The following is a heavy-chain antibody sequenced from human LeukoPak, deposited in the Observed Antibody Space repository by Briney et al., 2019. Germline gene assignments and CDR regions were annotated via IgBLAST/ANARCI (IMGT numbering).Heavy chain of an antibody. Sequence: GGSLRLSCAASGFTFSSYWMHWVRQAPGKGLVWVSRLNSDGSSTVYADSVKGRFTISRDNAENKLYLQMNSLRVEDTAVYYCARGGAARPDFWGQGTLVTVSS. D-gene: IGHD6-6*01. CDR3: ARGGAARPDF. V-gene: IGHV3-74*01. J-gene: IGHJ4*02. CDR1: GFTFSSYW. CDR2: LNSDGSST.